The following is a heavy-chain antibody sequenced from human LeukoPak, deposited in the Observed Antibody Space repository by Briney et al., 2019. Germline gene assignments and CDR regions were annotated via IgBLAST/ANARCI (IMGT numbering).Heavy chain of an antibody. CDR1: GFVLSSYA. CDR2: ISDSGVTT. J-gene: IGHJ3*02. D-gene: IGHD4-11*01. CDR3: ARPTTVTTIAADAFDI. V-gene: IGHV3-23*01. Sequence: GGSLRLSCAASGFVLSSYAMSWVRQAPGKGLEWVSVISDSGVTTYYAESVKGRFTISRDTSKNMLFLQMNSLRAEDTAVYYCARPTTVTTIAADAFDIWGQGTMVTVSS.